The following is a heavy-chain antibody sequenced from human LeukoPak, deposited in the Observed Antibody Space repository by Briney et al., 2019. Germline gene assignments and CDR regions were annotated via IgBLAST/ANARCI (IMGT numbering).Heavy chain of an antibody. CDR2: ISGGGDTT. J-gene: IGHJ3*02. D-gene: IGHD2-2*01. Sequence: PGGSLRLSCAASGFTFSSYAMNWVRQAPGKGLEWVSGISGGGDTTFYADSVKGRFTISRDNSKNMLYLQMNSLRAEDTAVYYCEKLRSSTSSDAFDNWGQGTMVTVSS. CDR3: EKLRSSTSSDAFDN. V-gene: IGHV3-23*01. CDR1: GFTFSSYA.